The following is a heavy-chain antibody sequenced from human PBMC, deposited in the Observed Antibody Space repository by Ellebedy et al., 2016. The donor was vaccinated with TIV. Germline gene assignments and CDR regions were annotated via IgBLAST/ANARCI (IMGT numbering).Heavy chain of an antibody. CDR2: IYYSGST. Sequence: PSETLSLTCTVSGGSISSYYWSWIRQPPGKGLEWIGYIYYSGSTNYNPSLKSRVTISVDTSKNQFSLKLSSVTAADTAVCYCARAKAVAADWFDPWGQGTLVTVSS. CDR1: GGSISSYY. J-gene: IGHJ5*02. D-gene: IGHD6-19*01. V-gene: IGHV4-59*01. CDR3: ARAKAVAADWFDP.